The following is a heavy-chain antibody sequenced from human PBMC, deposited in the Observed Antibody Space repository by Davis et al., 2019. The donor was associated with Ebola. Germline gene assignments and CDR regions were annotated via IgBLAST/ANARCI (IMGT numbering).Heavy chain of an antibody. Sequence: MPSETLSLTCTVSGGSIISSSSYWGWIRQPPRKGLEWIGSIYYSGITYYNPSLKSRVTISVDTSKNQFSLKLSSLTAADTALYYCARGGVASGSGYTPLGYWGQGTLVTVSS. CDR1: GGSIISSSSY. D-gene: IGHD3-22*01. CDR3: ARGGVASGSGYTPLGY. V-gene: IGHV4-39*01. J-gene: IGHJ4*02. CDR2: IYYSGIT.